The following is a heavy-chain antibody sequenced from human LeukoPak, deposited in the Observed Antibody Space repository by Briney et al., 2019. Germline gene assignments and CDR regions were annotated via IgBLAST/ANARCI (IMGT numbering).Heavy chain of an antibody. CDR1: GYIFTDYY. CDR3: ARDGQLESSGFDY. D-gene: IGHD6-6*01. Sequence: ASVKVSCKASGYIFTDYYMHWVRQAPGQELGWMGRINPNSGGTNYAQKFQGRVTMTRDTSISTAYMELSSLRSEDTAVYYCARDGQLESSGFDYWGQGTLVTVSS. V-gene: IGHV1/OR15-1*04. J-gene: IGHJ4*02. CDR2: INPNSGGT.